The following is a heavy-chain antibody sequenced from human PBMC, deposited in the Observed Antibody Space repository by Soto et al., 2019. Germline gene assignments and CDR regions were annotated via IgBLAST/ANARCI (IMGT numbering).Heavy chain of an antibody. J-gene: IGHJ5*02. CDR3: AKARGAAVDWENWFDP. Sequence: PGGSLRLSCAASGFTFDDYAMHWVRQAPGKGLEWVSGISWNSGSIVYADSVKARFTISRDNAKNSLYLQMNSLRAEDTALYYWAKARGAAVDWENWFDPWGEGTLVNVAS. CDR1: GFTFDDYA. D-gene: IGHD2-21*01. CDR2: ISWNSGSI. V-gene: IGHV3-9*01.